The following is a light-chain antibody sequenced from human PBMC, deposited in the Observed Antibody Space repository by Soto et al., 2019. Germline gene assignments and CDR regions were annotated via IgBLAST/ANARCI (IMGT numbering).Light chain of an antibody. CDR3: QQYDSSPLT. CDR2: GAS. J-gene: IGKJ4*01. CDR1: QSVSSCY. Sequence: EIVLTQSPCTLSLSPGERATLSCRASQSVSSCYLAWYQQKPGQAPMLLIYGASSRATGIPDRFSGSGSGTDFTLTISRLEPEDFAVYYCQQYDSSPLTFGGGTKVEIK. V-gene: IGKV3-20*01.